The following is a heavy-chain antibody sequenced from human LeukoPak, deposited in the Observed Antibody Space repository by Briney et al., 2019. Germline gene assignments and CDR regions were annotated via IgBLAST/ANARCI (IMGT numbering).Heavy chain of an antibody. CDR1: GGSISSYY. V-gene: IGHV4-4*07. J-gene: IGHJ3*02. CDR2: IYTSGST. CDR3: ARLGSGWQNSEGAFYI. D-gene: IGHD6-19*01. Sequence: SETLSLTCTVSGGSISSYYWSWIRQPAGKGLEWIGRIYTSGSTNYNPSLKSRVTMSVDTSKNQFSLKLSSVTAADTAVYYCARLGSGWQNSEGAFYIWGQGTMVTVSS.